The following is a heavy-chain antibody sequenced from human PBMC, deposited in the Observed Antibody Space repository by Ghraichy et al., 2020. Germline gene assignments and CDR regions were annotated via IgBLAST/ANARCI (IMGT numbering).Heavy chain of an antibody. CDR1: GFTISNAW. CDR3: TTDVDSSSWYYFDY. Sequence: GGSLRLSCAVSGFTISNAWMNWVRQAPGKGLEWVGRIKSKADGGTTDYAAPVKGRFTISRDDSKNTLYLQMNSLRTEDTALYYCTTDVDSSSWYYFDYWGQGTLATVSS. CDR2: IKSKADGGTT. V-gene: IGHV3-15*01. J-gene: IGHJ4*02. D-gene: IGHD6-13*01.